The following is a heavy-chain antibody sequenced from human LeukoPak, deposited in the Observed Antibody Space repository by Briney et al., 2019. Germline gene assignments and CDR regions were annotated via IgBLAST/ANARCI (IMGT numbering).Heavy chain of an antibody. D-gene: IGHD1-20*01. J-gene: IGHJ6*02. V-gene: IGHV1-69*13. CDR1: GGTFSSYA. Sequence: SVTVSCKASGGTFSSYAISWVRQAPGQGLEWMGGIIPIFGTANYAQKFQGRVTITADESTSTAYMELSSLRSEDTAVYYCARELAITGSSDYYGMDVWGQGTTVTVSS. CDR2: IIPIFGTA. CDR3: ARELAITGSSDYYGMDV.